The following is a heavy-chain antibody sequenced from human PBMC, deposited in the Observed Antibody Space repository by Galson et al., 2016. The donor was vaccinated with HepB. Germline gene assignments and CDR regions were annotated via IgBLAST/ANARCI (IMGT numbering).Heavy chain of an antibody. D-gene: IGHD1-26*01. J-gene: IGHJ4*02. CDR1: GFTLSSYW. CDR3: ARGGSRPIDY. CDR2: IKQDGSEE. V-gene: IGHV3-7*02. Sequence: SLRLSCAASGFTLSSYWMSWVRQAPGKGLEWVANIKQDGSEEYYVDSVKGRFTLSRDNAKNSLYLQMNSLRAEDTAVYYCARGGSRPIDYWGQGTLVTVSS.